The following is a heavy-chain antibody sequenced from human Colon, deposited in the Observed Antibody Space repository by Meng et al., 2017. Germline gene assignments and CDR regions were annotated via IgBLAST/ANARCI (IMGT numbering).Heavy chain of an antibody. V-gene: IGHV1-2*06. J-gene: IGHJ4*02. Sequence: ASVKVSCKTSGYSFTTYYIHWVRQAPGQGLEWMGRINPNSGGTNYAQKFQGRVTMTRDTSSSTAYMELSSLRSDDTAVYYCARGYLVTVPTAPNAGYWGQGTLVIVSS. CDR3: ARGYLVTVPTAPNAGY. D-gene: IGHD2-2*01. CDR2: INPNSGGT. CDR1: GYSFTTYY.